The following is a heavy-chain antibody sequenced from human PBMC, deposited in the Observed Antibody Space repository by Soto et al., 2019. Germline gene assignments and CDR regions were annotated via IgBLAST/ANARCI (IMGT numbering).Heavy chain of an antibody. CDR1: GGSISLERFY. CDR3: AREFSSAPINYYDF. CDR2: VSHTGAT. V-gene: IGHV4-61*01. Sequence: QVQLQESGPGLVKPSETLSLTCTVSGGSISLERFYWTWIRQPPGKGLEWIGYVSHTGATNYNPSLQSRVAISVDTSRNQFSLKLRSLTAADTAVYFCAREFSSAPINYYDFWGQGTLVSVSA. J-gene: IGHJ4*02.